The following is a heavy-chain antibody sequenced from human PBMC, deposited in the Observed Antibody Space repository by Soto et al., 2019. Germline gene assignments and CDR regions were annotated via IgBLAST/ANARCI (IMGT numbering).Heavy chain of an antibody. CDR3: ARAGIAARLNWFDP. CDR1: GGSISSGGYY. D-gene: IGHD6-6*01. V-gene: IGHV4-31*03. CDR2: IYYSGST. J-gene: IGHJ5*02. Sequence: SETLSLTCTVSGGSISSGGYYWSWIRQHPGKGLEWIGYIYYSGSTYYNPSLKSRVTISVDTSKNQFSLKLSSVTAADTAVYYCARAGIAARLNWFDPWGQGTLVTVPQ.